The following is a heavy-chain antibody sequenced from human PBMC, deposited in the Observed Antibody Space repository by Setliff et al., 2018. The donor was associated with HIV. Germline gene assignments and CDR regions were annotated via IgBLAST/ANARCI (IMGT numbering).Heavy chain of an antibody. D-gene: IGHD4-17*01. Sequence: PSETLSLTCTVSGGSISSGDYYWSWIRQRPGKGLEWIGYIYYSGSTYYNPSLKSRVTISVDTSKNQFSLKLSSVSVADTAVYHCARDPRGDYGDYHFDFWGHGILVTVSS. V-gene: IGHV4-31*03. CDR3: ARDPRGDYGDYHFDF. J-gene: IGHJ4*01. CDR2: IYYSGST. CDR1: GGSISSGDYY.